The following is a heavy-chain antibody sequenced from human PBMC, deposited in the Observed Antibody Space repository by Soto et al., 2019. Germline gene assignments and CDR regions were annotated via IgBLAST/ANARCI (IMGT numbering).Heavy chain of an antibody. CDR2: INHSGST. J-gene: IGHJ5*02. V-gene: IGHV4-34*01. Sequence: SETLSLTCAVYGGSFSGYYWSWIRQPPGKGLEWIGEINHSGSTNYNPSLKSRVTISVDTSKNQFSLKLSSVTAADTAVYYCARAASICWFDPWGQGTLVTVSS. CDR3: ARAASICWFDP. CDR1: GGSFSGYY. D-gene: IGHD2-21*01.